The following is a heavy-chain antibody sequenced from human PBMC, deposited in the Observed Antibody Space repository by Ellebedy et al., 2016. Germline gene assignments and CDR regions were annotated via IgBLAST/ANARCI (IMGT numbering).Heavy chain of an antibody. Sequence: ETLSLTCTVSGGSISSSSYYWGWIRQPPGKGLEWVSVIYSGGSTYYADSVKGRFTISRDNSKNTLYLQMNSLRAEDTAVYYCAALVSYSGFPSNSGTSHYFGYWGQGTLVTVSS. J-gene: IGHJ4*02. CDR2: IYSGGST. V-gene: IGHV3-53*01. CDR1: GGSISSSSYY. D-gene: IGHD1-26*01. CDR3: AALVSYSGFPSNSGTSHYFGY.